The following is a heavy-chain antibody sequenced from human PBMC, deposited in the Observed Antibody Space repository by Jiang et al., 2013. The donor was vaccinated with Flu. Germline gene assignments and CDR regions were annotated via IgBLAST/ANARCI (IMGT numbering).Heavy chain of an antibody. D-gene: IGHD5-12*01. CDR3: ARASKEWLRPHNYYYYGMDV. V-gene: IGHV3-33*08. CDR2: IWFDGSNK. Sequence: VQLVESGGGVVQPGRSLRLSCAVSGFTFSSYVMYWVRQAPGKGLEWVAVIWFDGSNKYYADSVKGRFTISRDNSKNTLFLEMYSLRAEDTAVYYCARASKEWLRPHNYYYYGMDVWGLGTTVTV. CDR1: GFTFSSYV. J-gene: IGHJ6*02.